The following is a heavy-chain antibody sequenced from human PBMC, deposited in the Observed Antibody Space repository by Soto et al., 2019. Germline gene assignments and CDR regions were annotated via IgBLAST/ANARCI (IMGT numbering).Heavy chain of an antibody. CDR1: GFTFSSYA. CDR3: AGGRHYAFDI. J-gene: IGHJ3*02. V-gene: IGHV3-30-3*01. Sequence: LRLSCAASGFTFSSYAMHWVRQAPGKGLEWVAVISYDGSNKYYADSVKGRFTISRDNSKNTLYLQMNSLRVEDTAVYYCAGGRHYAFDIWGQGTMVTV. CDR2: ISYDGSNK.